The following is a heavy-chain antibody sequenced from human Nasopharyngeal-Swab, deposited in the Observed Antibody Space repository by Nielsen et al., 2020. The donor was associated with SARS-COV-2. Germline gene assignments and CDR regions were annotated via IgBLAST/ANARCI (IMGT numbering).Heavy chain of an antibody. J-gene: IGHJ4*02. D-gene: IGHD3/OR15-3a*01. CDR1: GFSFRSHS. Sequence: GGSLRLSCAASGFSFRSHSMNWVRQAPGKGLEWVSSITGSNTYIYYADSVQGRFTISRDNAKSSLDLQMSSLRAEDTAVYYCVRGQGLDSIYYFDYWGQGTLVTVSS. V-gene: IGHV3-21*01. CDR2: ITGSNTYI. CDR3: VRGQGLDSIYYFDY.